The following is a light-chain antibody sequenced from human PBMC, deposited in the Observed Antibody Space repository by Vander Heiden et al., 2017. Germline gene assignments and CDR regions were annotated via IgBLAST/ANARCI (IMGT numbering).Light chain of an antibody. V-gene: IGKV3-20*01. CDR1: QSVSGNM. Sequence: EIVLTQTPGTLSLSPGERAALSCRASQSVSGNMLAWYRQKPGQAPRLLISDASNRATGIPDRFSASGSGTDFTLTISRLEPEDFAVYYCQQYGNSPLTFGGGTEVE. CDR3: QQYGNSPLT. CDR2: DAS. J-gene: IGKJ4*01.